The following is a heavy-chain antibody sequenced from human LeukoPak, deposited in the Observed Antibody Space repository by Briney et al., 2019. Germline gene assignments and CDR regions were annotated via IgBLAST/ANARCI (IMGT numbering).Heavy chain of an antibody. CDR2: IYYSGST. Sequence: SETLSLTCTVSGDSISGYYWSWIRQPPEKGLEWIGNIYYSGSTNYNPSLKSRLSISLDMSKNQFSLKLSSVTAADTAVYYCARGRSYFGYWGQGTLVTVSS. V-gene: IGHV4-59*01. CDR3: ARGRSYFGY. CDR1: GDSISGYY. J-gene: IGHJ4*02.